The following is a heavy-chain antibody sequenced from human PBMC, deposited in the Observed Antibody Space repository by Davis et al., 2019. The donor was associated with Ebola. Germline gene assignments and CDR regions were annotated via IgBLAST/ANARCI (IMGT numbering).Heavy chain of an antibody. V-gene: IGHV3-7*03. CDR1: GFTFSSYW. Sequence: GESLKISCAASGFTFSSYWMSWVRQAPGKGLEWVANIKQDGSEKYYVDSVKGRFTISRDNAKNSLYLQMNSLRAEDTAVYYCAKGRDIVVVVAATGLDYWGQGTLVTVSS. J-gene: IGHJ4*02. CDR3: AKGRDIVVVVAATGLDY. CDR2: IKQDGSEK. D-gene: IGHD2-15*01.